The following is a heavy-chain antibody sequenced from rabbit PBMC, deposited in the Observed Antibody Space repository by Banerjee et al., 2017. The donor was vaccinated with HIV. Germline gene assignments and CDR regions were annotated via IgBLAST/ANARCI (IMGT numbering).Heavy chain of an antibody. D-gene: IGHD7-1*01. Sequence: QQQLEESGGGLVKPGGTLTLTCKASGIDFSSYYYMCWVRQAPGKGLELIGCIYSSSGSTWYASWVNGRFSISRSTSLNTVDLKMTSLTAADTATYFCARDPAGYAGYGFTTWGMDLWGQGTLVTVS. CDR2: IYSSSGST. CDR3: ARDPAGYAGYGFTTWGMDL. V-gene: IGHV1S43*01. J-gene: IGHJ3*01. CDR1: GIDFSSYYY.